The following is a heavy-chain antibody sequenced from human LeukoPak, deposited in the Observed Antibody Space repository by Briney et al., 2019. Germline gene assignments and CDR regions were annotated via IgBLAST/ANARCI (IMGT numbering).Heavy chain of an antibody. Sequence: GGPLRPSCAPPGFTSRRYPIHWVRQAPGKRLEWVPAIPYDGSEKYYADSVKGRFTISRDNSKNTLYLQMNSLRAEDTAVYYCARVYYGSGSYSFDYWGQGTLVTVSS. V-gene: IGHV3-30*04. CDR1: GFTSRRYP. CDR3: ARVYYGSGSYSFDY. D-gene: IGHD3-10*01. CDR2: IPYDGSEK. J-gene: IGHJ4*02.